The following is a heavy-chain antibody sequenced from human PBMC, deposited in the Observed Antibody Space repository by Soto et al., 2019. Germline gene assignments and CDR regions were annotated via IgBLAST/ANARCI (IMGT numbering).Heavy chain of an antibody. CDR1: GGSISSSSYY. D-gene: IGHD5-18*01. Sequence: SETLSLTCTVSGGSISSSSYYWGWIRQPPGKGLEWIGSIYYSGSSNYNPSLKSRVTISVDTSKNQYYLKLTSVTAADTAIYYCARGRGYSYGIDYWGLGTLVTVSS. CDR3: ARGRGYSYGIDY. V-gene: IGHV4-39*07. J-gene: IGHJ4*02. CDR2: IYYSGSS.